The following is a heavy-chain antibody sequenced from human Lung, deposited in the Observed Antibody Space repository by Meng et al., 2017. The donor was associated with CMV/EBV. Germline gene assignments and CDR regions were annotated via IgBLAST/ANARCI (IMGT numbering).Heavy chain of an antibody. D-gene: IGHD2-2*01. CDR1: GYTFTDYG. Sequence: ASVXVSCKGSGYTFTDYGISWVRQAPGQGLEWMGWISAYNGDTNYARNLRGRVTMTTDTSTTTAYMELRSLRSDDTAVYYCARDLQYCGSTSCYDDFFDPXGQGXLVTVSS. CDR2: ISAYNGDT. J-gene: IGHJ5*02. V-gene: IGHV1-18*01. CDR3: ARDLQYCGSTSCYDDFFDP.